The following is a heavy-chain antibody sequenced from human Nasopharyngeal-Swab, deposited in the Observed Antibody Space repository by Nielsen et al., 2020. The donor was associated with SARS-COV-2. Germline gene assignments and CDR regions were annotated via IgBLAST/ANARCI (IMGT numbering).Heavy chain of an antibody. CDR2: ITGSGGGT. V-gene: IGHV3-23*01. CDR3: AKVYSYFDI. Sequence: GGSLRLPCAASGFTFSNSAMSWVRQFPGKGLEWVATITGSGGGTYSADSVKGRFTISRDNLKNTLYLQMSSLRADDTAAYYCAKVYSYFDIWGQGTLVTVSS. J-gene: IGHJ4*02. CDR1: GFTFSNSA. D-gene: IGHD2-15*01.